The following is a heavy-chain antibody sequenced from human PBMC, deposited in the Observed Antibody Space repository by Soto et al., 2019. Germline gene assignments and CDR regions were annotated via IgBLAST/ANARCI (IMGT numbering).Heavy chain of an antibody. J-gene: IGHJ4*02. CDR3: ARERPGIPFDY. V-gene: IGHV3-48*02. D-gene: IGHD1-1*01. CDR1: GFSFSNYH. Sequence: ESGGGLAQPGGSLRLSCGASGFSFSNYHMNWVRQAPGKGLEWIAFITTTGGTTKYADSVKGRFTISRDNAKSSLFLQMDSLRDEDTALYFCARERPGIPFDYWGQGTLVTVSS. CDR2: ITTTGGTT.